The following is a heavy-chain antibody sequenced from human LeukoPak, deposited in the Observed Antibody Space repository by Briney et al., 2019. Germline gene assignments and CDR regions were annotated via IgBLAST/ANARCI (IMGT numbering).Heavy chain of an antibody. Sequence: SETLSLTCTVSGSSISSSSYYWGWIRQPPGKGLEWIGSIYYSGSTYYNPSLKSRVTISVDTSKNQFSLKLSSVTAADTAVYYCARALIVVVPASFDPWGQGTLVTVSS. CDR3: ARALIVVVPASFDP. CDR2: IYYSGST. V-gene: IGHV4-39*07. D-gene: IGHD2-2*01. CDR1: GSSISSSSYY. J-gene: IGHJ5*02.